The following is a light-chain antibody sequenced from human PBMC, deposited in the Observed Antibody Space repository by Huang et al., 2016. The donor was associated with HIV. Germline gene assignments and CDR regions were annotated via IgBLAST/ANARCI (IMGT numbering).Light chain of an antibody. J-gene: IGKJ2*02. CDR3: QQYNEWPPST. Sequence: EIVMTQSPATLSVSPGERDTLSCRASQSVSSDFAWYQQKLGQAPSLLIYGATIRATGIPARVSGSGSGTEFTLTISSLQSEDLAVYYCQQYNEWPPSTFGQGTKLEIK. CDR2: GAT. V-gene: IGKV3-15*01. CDR1: QSVSSD.